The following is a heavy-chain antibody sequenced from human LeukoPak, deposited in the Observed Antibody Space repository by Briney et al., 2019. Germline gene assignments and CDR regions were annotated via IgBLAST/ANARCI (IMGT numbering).Heavy chain of an antibody. CDR1: GGTFSSYA. D-gene: IGHD2-8*01. V-gene: IGHV1-69*05. Sequence: SVKVSCKASGGTFSSYAISWVRQAPGQGLEWMGGIIPIFGTANYAQKFQGRVTITTDESTSTAYMGLSSLRSEDTAVYYCARDCTNGVCYTGSAWGQGTLVTVSS. CDR3: ARDCTNGVCYTGSA. J-gene: IGHJ4*02. CDR2: IIPIFGTA.